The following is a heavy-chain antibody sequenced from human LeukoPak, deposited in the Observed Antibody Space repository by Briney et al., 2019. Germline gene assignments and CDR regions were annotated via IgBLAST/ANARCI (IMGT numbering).Heavy chain of an antibody. D-gene: IGHD3-9*01. CDR3: TRDSMKYYDILTGLDAFDI. V-gene: IGHV3-49*03. CDR2: IRSKAYGGTT. J-gene: IGHJ3*02. Sequence: GGSLRLSCAASGFTFISYWMSWFRQAPGKGLEWVGFIRSKAYGGTTEYAASVKGRFTISRDDSKSIAYLQMNSLKTEDTAVYYCTRDSMKYYDILTGLDAFDIWGQGTMVTVSS. CDR1: GFTFISYW.